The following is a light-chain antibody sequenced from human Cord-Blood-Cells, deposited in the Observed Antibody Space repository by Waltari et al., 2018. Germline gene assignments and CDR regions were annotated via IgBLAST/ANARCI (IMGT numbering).Light chain of an antibody. V-gene: IGKV1-39*01. J-gene: IGKJ4*01. Sequence: DIQMTQSPSSLSESVGDGVTITCRASQSISSYLNLYQQKQGKAPKLLIYAASSLQSGVPSRFSGSGSGTDFTLTISSLQPEDFATYYCQQSYSTPPLTFGGGTKVEIK. CDR3: QQSYSTPPLT. CDR1: QSISSY. CDR2: AAS.